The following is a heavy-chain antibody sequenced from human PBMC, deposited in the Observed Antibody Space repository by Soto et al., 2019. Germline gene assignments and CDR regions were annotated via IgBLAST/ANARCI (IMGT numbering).Heavy chain of an antibody. D-gene: IGHD3-22*01. CDR1: GYTFTSYA. Sequence: ASVKVSCKASGYTFTSYAMHWVRQAPGQGLEWMGWISAYNGNTKYGQKFQGRVTMTTDTSTNTAYMELRSLRSDDTAVYYCARGYYDSSGPFDYWGQGTLVTVSS. J-gene: IGHJ4*02. CDR2: ISAYNGNT. CDR3: ARGYYDSSGPFDY. V-gene: IGHV1-18*01.